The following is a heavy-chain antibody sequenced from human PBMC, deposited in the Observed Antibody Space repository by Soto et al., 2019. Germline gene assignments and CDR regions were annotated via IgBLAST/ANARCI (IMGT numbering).Heavy chain of an antibody. Sequence: SETLSLTCAISGGSISSHYWSWIRQPAGKGLEWIGRMYTSGGANYNPSLRSRVTMSRDTSKNHPSLKLTSVTAADAAVYYCARLGGDDGYNGMDVWGQGTTVTVSS. D-gene: IGHD1-26*01. V-gene: IGHV4-4*07. J-gene: IGHJ6*02. CDR2: MYTSGGA. CDR3: ARLGGDDGYNGMDV. CDR1: GGSISSHY.